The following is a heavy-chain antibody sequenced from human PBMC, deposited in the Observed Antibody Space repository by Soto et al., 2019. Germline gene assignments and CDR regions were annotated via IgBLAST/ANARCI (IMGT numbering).Heavy chain of an antibody. CDR1: GFTFSSYA. Sequence: QVQLVESGGGVVQPGRSLRLSCAASGFTFSSYAMHWVRQAPGKGLEWVAVISYDGSNKYYADSVKGRFTLSRDNSKNALYLQMNSLSAEDTAVYYCARDNHDSSGYYPYLYYSYGMDVWCQGTTVTVSS. CDR2: ISYDGSNK. V-gene: IGHV3-30-3*01. D-gene: IGHD3-22*01. CDR3: ARDNHDSSGYYPYLYYSYGMDV. J-gene: IGHJ6*02.